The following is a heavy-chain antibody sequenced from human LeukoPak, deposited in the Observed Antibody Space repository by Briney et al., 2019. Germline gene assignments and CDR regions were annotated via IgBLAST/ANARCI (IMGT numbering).Heavy chain of an antibody. D-gene: IGHD5-24*01. J-gene: IGHJ5*02. Sequence: GGSLRLSCAASGFTFSNYGMIWVRQAPGKGLEWVGNIKQDGSDKRYADSVRGRFSISRDNAQTSLYLQMNSLRAEDTAVYYCARASDPWLQLTWGQGTLVTVSS. V-gene: IGHV3-7*05. CDR3: ARASDPWLQLT. CDR2: IKQDGSDK. CDR1: GFTFSNYG.